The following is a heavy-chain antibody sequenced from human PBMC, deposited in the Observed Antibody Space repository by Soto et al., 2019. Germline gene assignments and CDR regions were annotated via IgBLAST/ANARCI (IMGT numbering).Heavy chain of an antibody. CDR3: AKDLDIAAAAYYFDC. V-gene: IGHV3-30*18. CDR2: LSYDGGDK. J-gene: IGHJ4*02. CDR1: GFTFSNYG. D-gene: IGHD6-13*01. Sequence: QVQLVESGGGVVQPGRSLRLSCAASGFTFSNYGMHWVRQAQGKGLEWVAVLSYDGGDKHYADSVKGRFIISRDNSKNTLYLQMNSLRAEDTAVYYCAKDLDIAAAAYYFDCWGQGTLVTVSS.